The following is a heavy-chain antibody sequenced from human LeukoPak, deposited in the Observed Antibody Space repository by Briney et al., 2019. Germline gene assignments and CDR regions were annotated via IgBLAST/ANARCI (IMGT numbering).Heavy chain of an antibody. V-gene: IGHV3-23*01. Sequence: GASLRLSCAASGFTFSSYAMSWVRQAPGKGLDWVSGISGSGGSTYYTDSVKGRFTISRDNSKDTLYLQMNSLGAEDTAVYYCAKDMVRGVNSGSDYWGQGTLVTVSS. D-gene: IGHD3-10*01. CDR1: GFTFSSYA. CDR2: ISGSGGST. J-gene: IGHJ4*02. CDR3: AKDMVRGVNSGSDY.